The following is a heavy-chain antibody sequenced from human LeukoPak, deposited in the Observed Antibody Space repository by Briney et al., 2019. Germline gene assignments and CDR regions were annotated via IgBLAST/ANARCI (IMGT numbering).Heavy chain of an antibody. Sequence: ASVKVSCKVSGYTLTELSMHWVRQAPGKGLEWMGGFDPEDGETIYAQKFQGRVTMTRDTSVSTAYMELNSLRSEDTAVYYCARGPPNWGFDSWGQGTLVTVSS. J-gene: IGHJ4*02. CDR3: ARGPPNWGFDS. V-gene: IGHV1-24*01. CDR1: GYTLTELS. CDR2: FDPEDGET. D-gene: IGHD7-27*01.